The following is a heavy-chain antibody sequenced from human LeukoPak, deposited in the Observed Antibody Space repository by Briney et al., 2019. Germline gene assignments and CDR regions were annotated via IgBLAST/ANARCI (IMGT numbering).Heavy chain of an antibody. CDR3: ARVILRRGESFDY. CDR1: GGSFSGYY. D-gene: IGHD3-16*01. V-gene: IGHV4-34*01. CDR2: INHSGST. J-gene: IGHJ4*02. Sequence: SETLSLTCAVYGGSFSGYYWNWIRQPPGKGLEWIGEINHSGSTNYNPSLKGRVTISVDTSKNQFSLKLSSVTAADTAVYYCARVILRRGESFDYWGQGTLVTVSS.